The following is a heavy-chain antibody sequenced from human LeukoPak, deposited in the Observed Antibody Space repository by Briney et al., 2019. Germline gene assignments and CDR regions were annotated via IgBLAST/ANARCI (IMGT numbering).Heavy chain of an antibody. V-gene: IGHV1-2*02. CDR2: INPNSGGT. CDR3: ARVGEIAVTGGHFDY. Sequence: ASVKVSCKASGHTFTGYYLHWVRQAPGQGLEWMGWINPNSGGTKYGQKFQGRVTMTRDTSITTVYMELSRLRSDDTAVYYCARVGEIAVTGGHFDYWGQGTLVTVSS. D-gene: IGHD6-19*01. CDR1: GHTFTGYY. J-gene: IGHJ4*02.